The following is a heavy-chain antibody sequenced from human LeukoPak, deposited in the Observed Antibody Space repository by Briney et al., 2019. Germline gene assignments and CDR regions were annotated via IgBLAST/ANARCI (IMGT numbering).Heavy chain of an antibody. Sequence: SETLSLTCTVSGGSISSGGYYWSWIRQHPGKGLEWIGHIYYSGSTYYNPSLKSRVTISVDTSKNQFSLKLSSVTAADTAVYYCARVLYAIPGWFDPWAREPWSPSPQ. CDR3: ARVLYAIPGWFDP. D-gene: IGHD2-8*01. V-gene: IGHV4-31*03. CDR1: GGSISSGGYY. CDR2: IYYSGST. J-gene: IGHJ5*02.